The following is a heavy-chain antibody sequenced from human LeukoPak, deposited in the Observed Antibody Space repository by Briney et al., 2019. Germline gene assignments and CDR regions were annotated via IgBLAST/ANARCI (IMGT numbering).Heavy chain of an antibody. Sequence: PGGSLRLSCAASGFTFSSYAMHWVRQAPGKGLEWVAVISYDGSNKYYADSVKGRFTISRDNSKNTLYLQMNSLRAEDTAVYYCARCVVPAAYWFDPWGQGTLVTVSS. D-gene: IGHD2-2*01. CDR3: ARCVVPAAYWFDP. CDR1: GFTFSSYA. CDR2: ISYDGSNK. J-gene: IGHJ5*02. V-gene: IGHV3-30-3*01.